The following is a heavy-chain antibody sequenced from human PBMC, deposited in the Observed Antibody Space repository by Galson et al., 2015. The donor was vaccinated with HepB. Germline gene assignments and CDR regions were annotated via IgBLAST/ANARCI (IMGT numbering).Heavy chain of an antibody. J-gene: IGHJ4*02. CDR1: GYNFISYG. CDR2: ISIYNGNT. CDR3: GRDIGYGTGPLGY. Sequence: SVKVSCKASGYNFISYGISWVRQAPGQGLEWMGLISIYNGNTNYAQKLQGRVTMATDTSTSTAYMELRSLRSDDTAIYYCGRDIGYGTGPLGYWGQGTLVTVSS. V-gene: IGHV1-18*01. D-gene: IGHD3-16*01.